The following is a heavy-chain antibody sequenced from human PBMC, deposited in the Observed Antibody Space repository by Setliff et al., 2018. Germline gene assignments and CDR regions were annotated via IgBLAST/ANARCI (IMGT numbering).Heavy chain of an antibody. J-gene: IGHJ3*02. V-gene: IGHV3-11*01. CDR2: ISRGGNTI. CDR1: GFTFSDYY. Sequence: GGSLRLSCAASGFTFSDYYMTWIRQAPGKGLEWVSYISRGGNTIYYADSVKXXXXIPXXXXXXXXXXXXXXXXAXDTAVYYCAREVVGAPSAFDIWGQGTMVTVSS. CDR3: AREVVGAPSAFDI. D-gene: IGHD1-26*01.